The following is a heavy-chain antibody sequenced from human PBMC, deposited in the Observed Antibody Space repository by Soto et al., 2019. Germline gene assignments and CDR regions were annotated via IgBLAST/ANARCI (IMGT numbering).Heavy chain of an antibody. J-gene: IGHJ5*02. CDR3: ARVGSGYSQFET. V-gene: IGHV4-59*01. CDR1: GGSISSYY. CDR2: IYYSGST. Sequence: SETLSLTCTVSGGSISSYYWSWIRQPPGKGLEWIGYIYYSGSTNYNPSLKSRVTISVDTSKNQFSLKLSSVTAADTAVYYCARVGSGYSQFETWGQGTMVTVSS. D-gene: IGHD3-3*01.